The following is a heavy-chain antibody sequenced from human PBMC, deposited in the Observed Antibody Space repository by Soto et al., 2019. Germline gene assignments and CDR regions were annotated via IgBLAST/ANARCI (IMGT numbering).Heavy chain of an antibody. V-gene: IGHV4-39*01. D-gene: IGHD3-10*01. Sequence: PSETLSLTCTVSGGSISSGDYYWSWIRQPPGKGLEWIGNIYYSGSTYYNPSLKSRVTISVDTSKNQFSLKLSSVTAADTAVYYCARHSSFYYGSGSAPTWDYYGMDVWGQGTTVTVSS. CDR3: ARHSSFYYGSGSAPTWDYYGMDV. J-gene: IGHJ6*02. CDR2: IYYSGST. CDR1: GGSISSGDYY.